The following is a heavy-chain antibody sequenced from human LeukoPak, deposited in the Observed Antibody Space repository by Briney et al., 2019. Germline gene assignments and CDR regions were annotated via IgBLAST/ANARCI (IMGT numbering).Heavy chain of an antibody. CDR3: ARGFNGITMIEHDY. V-gene: IGHV1-2*02. CDR2: INPNSGGT. D-gene: IGHD3-22*01. J-gene: IGHJ4*02. CDR1: GYTFTGYY. Sequence: ASVKVSRKASGYTFTGYYMHWVRQAPGQGREWIGWINPNSGGTNYAQKFQGRVTMTRDTSIRTAYMELSRMRSDDTAVYYCARGFNGITMIEHDYWGQGTLVTVSS.